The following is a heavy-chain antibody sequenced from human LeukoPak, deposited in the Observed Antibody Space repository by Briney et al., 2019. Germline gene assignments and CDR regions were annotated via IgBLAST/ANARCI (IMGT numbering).Heavy chain of an antibody. CDR2: IYSGGST. CDR3: ARCSGGSCYPPSSLDY. V-gene: IGHV3-66*01. J-gene: IGHJ4*02. CDR1: GFTVSSNY. Sequence: GGSLRLSCAASGFTVSSNYMSWVRQAPGKGLEWVSVIYSGGSTYYADSVKGRFTISRDNSKNTLFLQMNSLRAEDTAVYYCARCSGGSCYPPSSLDYWGQGTLVTVSS. D-gene: IGHD2-15*01.